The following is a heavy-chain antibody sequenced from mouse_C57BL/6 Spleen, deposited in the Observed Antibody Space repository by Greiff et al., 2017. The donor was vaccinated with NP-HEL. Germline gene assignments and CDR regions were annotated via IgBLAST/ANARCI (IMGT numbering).Heavy chain of an antibody. Sequence: QVHVKQSGPELVKPGASVKISCKASGYAFSSSWMNWVKQRPGKGLEWIGRIYPGDGDTNYNGKFKGKATLTADKSSSTAYMQLSSLTSEDSAVYFCATHYYGSSYPFAYWGQGTLVTVSA. CDR2: IYPGDGDT. D-gene: IGHD1-1*01. J-gene: IGHJ3*01. CDR1: GYAFSSSW. CDR3: ATHYYGSSYPFAY. V-gene: IGHV1-82*01.